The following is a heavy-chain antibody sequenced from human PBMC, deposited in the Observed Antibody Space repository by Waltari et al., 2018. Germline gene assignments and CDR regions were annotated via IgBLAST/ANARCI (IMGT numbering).Heavy chain of an antibody. Sequence: EVQLVESGGGLVQTGGARRLSCAASGLTFTSHWMHWGRQGPGKGLAWVSRLNYDGSSTYYADFVKGRFTISRDNAKNTLYLQMNSLRAEDTGVYYCVRGYGGDVYWGQGTLVTVSS. CDR2: LNYDGSST. CDR1: GLTFTSHW. J-gene: IGHJ4*02. V-gene: IGHV3-74*01. CDR3: VRGYGGDVY. D-gene: IGHD2-21*02.